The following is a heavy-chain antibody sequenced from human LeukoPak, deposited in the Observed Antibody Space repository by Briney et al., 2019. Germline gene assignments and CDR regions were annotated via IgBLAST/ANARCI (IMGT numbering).Heavy chain of an antibody. CDR3: ARGSEGYYDSSGCPT. CDR1: GYTFTSYG. D-gene: IGHD3-22*01. CDR2: ISAYNGNT. Sequence: ASVKVSCKASGYTFTSYGISWVRQAPGQGLEWMGWISAYNGNTNYAQKLQGRVTMTTDTSTSTAYMELRSLRSDDTAVYYCARGSEGYYDSSGCPTWGQGTLVTVSS. V-gene: IGHV1-18*01. J-gene: IGHJ4*02.